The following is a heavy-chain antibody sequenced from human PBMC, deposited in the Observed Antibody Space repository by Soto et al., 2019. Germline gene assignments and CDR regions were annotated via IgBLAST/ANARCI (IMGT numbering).Heavy chain of an antibody. Sequence: QVQLVESGGGVAQPGRSLRLSCAASGFTFNNFPMHWVRRAPGKGLEWVAVISYDGSNMDYADSLKGRFTISRDNSKNPLYLQLNSLTPEDTAVYYCASSSTWRGWFDPWGQGTLVTVSS. V-gene: IGHV3-30*04. CDR2: ISYDGSNM. D-gene: IGHD2-2*01. CDR1: GFTFNNFP. CDR3: ASSSTWRGWFDP. J-gene: IGHJ5*02.